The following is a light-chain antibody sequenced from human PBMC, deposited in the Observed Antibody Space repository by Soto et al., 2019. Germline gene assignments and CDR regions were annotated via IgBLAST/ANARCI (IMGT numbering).Light chain of an antibody. V-gene: IGLV2-8*01. CDR3: SSYAGSNNYV. J-gene: IGLJ1*01. CDR1: SSDIGAYDS. CDR2: EVS. Sequence: QSALTQPPSASESPGQSVTISCTGTSSDIGAYDSVSWYQHHPGKAPRALIYEVSKRPSGVPDRFSGSKSGNTASLTVSGLQTEDEADYYCSSYAGSNNYVFGTGTKVTVL.